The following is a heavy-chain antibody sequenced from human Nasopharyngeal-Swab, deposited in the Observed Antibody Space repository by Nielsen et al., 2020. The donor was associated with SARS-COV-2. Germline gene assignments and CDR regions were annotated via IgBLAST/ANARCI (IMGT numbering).Heavy chain of an antibody. CDR3: AKDKRYFDWDGMDV. V-gene: IGHV3-30*18. CDR2: ISYDGSNK. Sequence: GGSLRLSCAASGFTFSSHGMHWVRQAPGKGLEWVAVISYDGSNKYYADSVQGRFTISRDNSKNTLYLQMNSLRAEDTAVYYCAKDKRYFDWDGMDVWGQGTTVTVSS. J-gene: IGHJ6*02. D-gene: IGHD3-9*01. CDR1: GFTFSSHG.